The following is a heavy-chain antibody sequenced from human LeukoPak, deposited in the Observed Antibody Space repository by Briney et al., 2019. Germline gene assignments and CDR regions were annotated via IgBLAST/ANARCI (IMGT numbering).Heavy chain of an antibody. J-gene: IGHJ6*02. V-gene: IGHV1-2*04. D-gene: IGHD3-3*01. CDR3: ARGNYDFWSGYYDYYYGMDV. CDR2: INPNSGGT. Sequence: GASVKVSCKASGYTFTGYYMHWVRQAPGQGLEWMGWINPNSGGTNYAQKFQGWVTMTRDTSISTAYMELSRLRSDDTAVYYCARGNYDFWSGYYDYYYGMDVWGQGPTVTVSS. CDR1: GYTFTGYY.